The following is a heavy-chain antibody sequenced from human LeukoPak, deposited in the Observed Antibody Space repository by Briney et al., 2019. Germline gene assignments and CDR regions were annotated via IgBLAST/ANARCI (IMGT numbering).Heavy chain of an antibody. Sequence: GGSLRLSCAASGFTFSSYSVNWVRQAPGKGLEWVSSISSSSRYTYYADSVKGRFTISRDDAKNSLFLQMNSLRVEDTAVYYCVRDLTTSSTAYFHHWGQGTLVTVSS. J-gene: IGHJ1*01. CDR3: VRDLTTSSTAYFHH. CDR1: GFTFSSYS. CDR2: ISSSSRYT. D-gene: IGHD3-22*01. V-gene: IGHV3-21*01.